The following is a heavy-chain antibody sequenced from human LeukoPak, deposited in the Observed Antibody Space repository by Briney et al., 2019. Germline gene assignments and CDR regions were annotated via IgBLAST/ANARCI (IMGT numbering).Heavy chain of an antibody. CDR2: IYYSGST. CDR3: ARLTIWSSSWFDY. Sequence: SETLSLTCTVSGGSISSSSYYWGWIRQPPGKGLEWIGSIYYSGSTYYNPSLKSRVTISVDTSKNQFSLKLSSVTAADTAVYYYARLTIWSSSWFDYWGQGTLVTVSS. D-gene: IGHD6-13*01. V-gene: IGHV4-39*01. CDR1: GGSISSSSYY. J-gene: IGHJ4*02.